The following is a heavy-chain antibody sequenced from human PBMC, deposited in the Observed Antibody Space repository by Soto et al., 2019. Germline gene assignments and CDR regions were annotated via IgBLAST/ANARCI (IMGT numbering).Heavy chain of an antibody. V-gene: IGHV4-34*01. CDR2: INHSGST. CDR1: GGSFSGYY. Sequence: QVQLQQWGAGLLKPSETLSLTCAVYGGSFSGYYWSWIRQPPGKGLEWIGEINHSGSTNYNPSLKSRVTISVDTSKNQFSLKLSYVTAADTAVYYCARGRYSSGWYSRAFDIWGQGTMVTVSS. CDR3: ARGRYSSGWYSRAFDI. J-gene: IGHJ3*02. D-gene: IGHD6-19*01.